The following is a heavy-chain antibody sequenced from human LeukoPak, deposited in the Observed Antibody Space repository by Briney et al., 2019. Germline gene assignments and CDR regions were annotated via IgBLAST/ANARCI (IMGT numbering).Heavy chain of an antibody. D-gene: IGHD6-13*01. CDR3: AKKIAAAGVRSPPNGTFDY. V-gene: IGHV4-34*01. CDR2: INHGGST. CDR1: GGSSSGYN. J-gene: IGHJ4*02. Sequence: SETLSLTSAVYGGSSSGYNWSRIPPPPGKGREWGVEINHGGSTNYNPSLKSRVTISVDTSKDQFSLKLSSVTAADKAVYYCAKKIAAAGVRSPPNGTFDYWGQGTMVTVSS.